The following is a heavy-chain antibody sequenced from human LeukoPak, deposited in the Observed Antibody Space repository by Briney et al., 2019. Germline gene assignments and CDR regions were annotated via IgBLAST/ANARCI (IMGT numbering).Heavy chain of an antibody. CDR3: ARVEGVVPAAIGPFDP. CDR2: INPNSGGT. J-gene: IGHJ5*02. CDR1: GYTFTGYY. D-gene: IGHD2-2*01. Sequence: ASVKVSCTASGYTFTGYYMHWVRQAPGQGLEWMGWINPNSGGTNYAQKFQGWVTMTRDTSISTAYMELSRLRSDDTAVYYCARVEGVVPAAIGPFDPWGQGTLVTVSS. V-gene: IGHV1-2*04.